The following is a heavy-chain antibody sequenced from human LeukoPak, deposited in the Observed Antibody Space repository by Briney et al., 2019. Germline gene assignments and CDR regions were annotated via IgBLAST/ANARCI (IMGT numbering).Heavy chain of an antibody. CDR1: GFTFSSYN. D-gene: IGHD6-19*01. J-gene: IGHJ4*02. CDR2: ISSSSSTI. CDR3: ARISIAVSGGFDY. V-gene: IGHV3-48*01. Sequence: PGGSLRLSCTASGFTFSSYNMNWVRRAPGKGLEWVSYISSSSSTIYYADSVKGRFTISRDNAKNSLYLQMNSLRAEDTAVYYCARISIAVSGGFDYWGQGTLVTVSS.